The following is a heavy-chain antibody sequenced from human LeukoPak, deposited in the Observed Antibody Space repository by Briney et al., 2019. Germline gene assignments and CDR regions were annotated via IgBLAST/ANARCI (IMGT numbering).Heavy chain of an antibody. J-gene: IGHJ5*02. D-gene: IGHD2/OR15-2a*01. CDR2: IYYSGST. V-gene: IGHV4-39*07. CDR3: ARSWRFKSPIRRREGNYFPGFDP. Sequence: SETLSLTCTVSGGSISNSDYSWGWIRQPPGKGLECIGTIYYSGSTYYKSSLKSRVTISVDTSKNQFSLKLSSVTAADTAVYYCARSWRFKSPIRRREGNYFPGFDPWGQGTLVTVSS. CDR1: GGSISNSDYS.